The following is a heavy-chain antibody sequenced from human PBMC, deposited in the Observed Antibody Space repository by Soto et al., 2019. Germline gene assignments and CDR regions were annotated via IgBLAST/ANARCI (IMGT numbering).Heavy chain of an antibody. D-gene: IGHD2-15*01. CDR3: AKALGYCSGGSCYPPGYYYGMDV. Sequence: PGGSLRLSCAASGFTFSSYAMHWVRQAPGKGLEWVAVISSDGSNKYYADSVKGRFTISRDNSKNTLYLHMNSLGAEDTAVYYCAKALGYCSGGSCYPPGYYYGMDVWAQRTTVTVSS. CDR2: ISSDGSNK. CDR1: GFTFSSYA. J-gene: IGHJ6*02. V-gene: IGHV3-30-3*01.